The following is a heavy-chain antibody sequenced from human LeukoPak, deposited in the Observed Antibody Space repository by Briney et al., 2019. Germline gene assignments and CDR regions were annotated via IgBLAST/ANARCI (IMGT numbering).Heavy chain of an antibody. CDR2: IDHSGNT. V-gene: IGHV4-34*01. CDR1: IRSFSGYH. D-gene: IGHD2-21*01. J-gene: IGHJ4*02. Sequence: PSETPSLTCAVYIRSFSGYHWSWIRQPPGRGLEWIGEIDHSGNTKYNPSLKSRVTISADTSKNQFSLELRTLSAADTAVYFCARQGSISAFDFWGRGTLVTVSS. CDR3: ARQGSISAFDF.